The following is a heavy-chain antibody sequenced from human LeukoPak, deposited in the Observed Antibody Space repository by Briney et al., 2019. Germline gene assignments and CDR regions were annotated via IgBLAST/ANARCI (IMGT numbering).Heavy chain of an antibody. CDR3: ANGYRYCINTRCDFDY. D-gene: IGHD2-2*01. J-gene: IGHJ4*02. CDR1: GFTVSSNY. V-gene: IGHV3-53*01. CDR2: IYCGGST. Sequence: GGSLRLSCAASGFTVSSNYMSWVRQAPGKGLEWVSVIYCGGSTYYADSVKGRITISRDNSKNTLYLQMNSLRGEDTAVYYCANGYRYCINTRCDFDYWGQGTLVTVSS.